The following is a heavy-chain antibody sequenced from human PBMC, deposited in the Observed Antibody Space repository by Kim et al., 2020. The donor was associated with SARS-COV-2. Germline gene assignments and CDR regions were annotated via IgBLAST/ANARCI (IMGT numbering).Heavy chain of an antibody. V-gene: IGHV3-53*04. Sequence: GGSLRLSCAASGFTVSSNYMSWVRQAPGKGLEWVSVIYSGGSTYYADSVKGRFTISRHNSKNTLYLQMNSLRAEDTAVYYCARVIRILRFAFDIWGQGTMVTVSS. CDR2: IYSGGST. J-gene: IGHJ3*02. CDR1: GFTVSSNY. CDR3: ARVIRILRFAFDI. D-gene: IGHD3-10*01.